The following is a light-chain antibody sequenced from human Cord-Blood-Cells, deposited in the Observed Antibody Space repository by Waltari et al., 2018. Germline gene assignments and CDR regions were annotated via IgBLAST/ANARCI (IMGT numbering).Light chain of an antibody. CDR2: DAS. Sequence: EIVLTQSPATLSLSPGERATLSCRASQSVSSYLACYQQKPGQAPRLLIYDASNRATGNPAMFSGSGSGTDFTLTISSLEPEDFAVYYCQQRSNWPLTFGGGTKVEIK. V-gene: IGKV3-11*01. J-gene: IGKJ4*01. CDR3: QQRSNWPLT. CDR1: QSVSSY.